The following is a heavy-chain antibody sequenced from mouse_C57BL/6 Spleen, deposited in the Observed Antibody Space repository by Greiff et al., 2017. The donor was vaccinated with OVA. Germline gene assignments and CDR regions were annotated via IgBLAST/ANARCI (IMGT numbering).Heavy chain of an antibody. D-gene: IGHD4-1*01. J-gene: IGHJ3*01. V-gene: IGHV5-9-1*02. Sequence: EVHLVESGAGLVKPGGSLKLSCAASGFTFSSYAMSWVRQTPEKRLEWVAYISSGGDYIYYADTVKGRFTISRDNARNTLYLQMSSLKSEDTAMYYCTRDGGSGTWFAYWGQGTLVTVSA. CDR2: ISSGGDYI. CDR3: TRDGGSGTWFAY. CDR1: GFTFSSYA.